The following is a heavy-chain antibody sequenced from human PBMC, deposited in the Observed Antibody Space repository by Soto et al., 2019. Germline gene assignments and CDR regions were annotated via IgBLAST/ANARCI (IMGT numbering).Heavy chain of an antibody. J-gene: IGHJ6*02. D-gene: IGHD1-26*01. V-gene: IGHV3-30-3*01. Sequence: GGSLRLSCAASGFTFSSYAMHWVRQAPGKGLEWVAVISYDGSNKYYADSVKGRFTISRDNSKSTLYLQMNSLRAEDTAVYYCARGSGSREVNYYYGMDVWGQGTTVTVSS. CDR2: ISYDGSNK. CDR1: GFTFSSYA. CDR3: ARGSGSREVNYYYGMDV.